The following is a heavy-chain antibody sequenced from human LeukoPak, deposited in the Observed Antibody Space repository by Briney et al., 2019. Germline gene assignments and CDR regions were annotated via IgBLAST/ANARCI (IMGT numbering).Heavy chain of an antibody. CDR2: INPKTGDT. V-gene: IGHV1-2*02. Sequence: ATVKVSCKASGYTFTGQYLYWARQTPGQGLEWMGWINPKTGDTDSAQNFQGRVTMTRDTSITTVYMELSSLTSDDTAVYYCARGYYGMDVWGQGTTVTVSS. CDR3: ARGYYGMDV. J-gene: IGHJ6*02. CDR1: GYTFTGQY.